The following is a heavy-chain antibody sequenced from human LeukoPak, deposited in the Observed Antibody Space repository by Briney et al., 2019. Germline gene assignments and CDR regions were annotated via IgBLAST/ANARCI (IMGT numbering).Heavy chain of an antibody. Sequence: PGGSLRLSCAASGFTFSIYWMGWVRQAPGKGPEWVANMNIDGSEKYYADSVKGRFTISRDNARNSVYLQMASLRVEDTAVYYCARDPVEWELLLDYWGQGTLVTVSS. J-gene: IGHJ4*02. CDR3: ARDPVEWELLLDY. CDR2: MNIDGSEK. V-gene: IGHV3-7*01. CDR1: GFTFSIYW. D-gene: IGHD1-26*01.